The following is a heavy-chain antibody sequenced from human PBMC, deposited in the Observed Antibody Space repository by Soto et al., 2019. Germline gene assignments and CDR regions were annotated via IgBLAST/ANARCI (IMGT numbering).Heavy chain of an antibody. D-gene: IGHD3-22*01. J-gene: IGHJ6*02. CDR1: GYTFTSYG. Sequence: ASVKVSCKVSGYTFTSYGISWVRQAPGQGLEWMGWISAYNGNTNYAQKLQGRVTMTTDTSTSTAYMELRSLRSDDTAVYYCAREGYYDSSGYYNYYGMDVWGQGTTVTVSS. CDR2: ISAYNGNT. CDR3: AREGYYDSSGYYNYYGMDV. V-gene: IGHV1-18*01.